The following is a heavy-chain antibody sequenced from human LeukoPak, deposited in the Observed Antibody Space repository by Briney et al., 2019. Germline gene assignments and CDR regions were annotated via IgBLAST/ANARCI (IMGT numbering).Heavy chain of an antibody. CDR1: GFIFSSYS. CDR3: ARQVAVAGATNWFDP. CDR2: ITGSGGST. Sequence: GGSLRLSCAASGFIFSSYSMSWVRQAPGKGLEWVSVITGSGGSTYYADSVKGRFTISRDNSKNTLYLQMNSLRAEDTAVYYCARQVAVAGATNWFDPWGQGTLVTVSS. V-gene: IGHV3-23*01. D-gene: IGHD6-19*01. J-gene: IGHJ5*02.